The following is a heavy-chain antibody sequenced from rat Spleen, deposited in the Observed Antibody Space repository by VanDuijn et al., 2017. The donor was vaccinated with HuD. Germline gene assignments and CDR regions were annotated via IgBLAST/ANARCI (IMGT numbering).Heavy chain of an antibody. V-gene: IGHV5S14*01. CDR1: GFTFSNYG. Sequence: EVQLVESGGGLVQPGRSLKLSCAASGFTFSNYGMAWVRQTPTTGLEWVASISTGGGNTYYRDSVKGRFTISRDNAKNTQYLQMDSLRSEDTATYYCARRSGYDGTYYPYWYFDFWGPGTMVTVSS. CDR3: ARRSGYDGTYYPYWYFDF. J-gene: IGHJ1*01. CDR2: ISTGGGNT. D-gene: IGHD1-12*02.